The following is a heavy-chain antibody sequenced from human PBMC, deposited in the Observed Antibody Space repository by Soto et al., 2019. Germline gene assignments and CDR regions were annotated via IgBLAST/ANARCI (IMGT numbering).Heavy chain of an antibody. CDR1: GYTFTNYA. D-gene: IGHD1-26*01. CDR3: ARDVIPYPSYSAGWFDKFDP. CDR2: IDTHNGNT. V-gene: IGHV1-18*01. J-gene: IGHJ5*02. Sequence: QIQLLQSGAAVRKPGATVKVSCKASGYTFTNYAITWVRQAPGQGLQWMGRIDTHNGNTNFARQFQDRVILTTDSSTSTAYMELKSLRSDDTAVYYCARDVIPYPSYSAGWFDKFDPWGQGTLVTVSS.